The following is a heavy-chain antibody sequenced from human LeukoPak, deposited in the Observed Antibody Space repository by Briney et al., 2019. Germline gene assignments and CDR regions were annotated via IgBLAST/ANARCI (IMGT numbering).Heavy chain of an antibody. CDR1: GYTFTGYY. Sequence: ASVKVSCKAPGYTFTGYYMHWVRQTPGQGLEWMGWINPNSGGTNYAQKFQGRVTMTRDTSISTAYMELSRLRSDDTAVYYCARSQNVLRYFDWASFDPWGQGTLVTVSS. V-gene: IGHV1-2*02. CDR2: INPNSGGT. J-gene: IGHJ5*02. D-gene: IGHD3-9*01. CDR3: ARSQNVLRYFDWASFDP.